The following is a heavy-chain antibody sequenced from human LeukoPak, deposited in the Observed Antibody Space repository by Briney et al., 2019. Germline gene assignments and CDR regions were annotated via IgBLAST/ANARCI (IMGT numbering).Heavy chain of an antibody. CDR1: GFIFSQYS. CDR2: IRSSSET. D-gene: IGHD2-2*01. V-gene: IGHV3-48*04. J-gene: IGHJ4*02. Sequence: PGGSLRLSCAASGFIFSQYSMNWVRQAPGKGLEWVSHIRSSSETFYADSVKGRFTISRDNAKNSLFLQMNSLRAEDTALYYCAKDYCSSTTCYYNYWGQGTLVTVSS. CDR3: AKDYCSSTTCYYNY.